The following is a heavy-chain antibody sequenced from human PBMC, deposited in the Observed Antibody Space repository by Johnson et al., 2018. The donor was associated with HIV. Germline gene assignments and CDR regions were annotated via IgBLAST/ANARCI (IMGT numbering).Heavy chain of an antibody. J-gene: IGHJ3*01. CDR2: ISYDGSNK. D-gene: IGHD2-15*01. Sequence: QVQVVESGGGVVQPGRSLRISCAASGFTFSSYAMNWVRQAPGKGLEWVAVISYDGSNKYYADFVKGRFTISRDNSKNTLSLQLNSLRPEDTAVYYCARGGVCSGCRCYLHDAFDVWGQWTLVTVSS. V-gene: IGHV3-30-3*01. CDR3: ARGGVCSGCRCYLHDAFDV. CDR1: GFTFSSYA.